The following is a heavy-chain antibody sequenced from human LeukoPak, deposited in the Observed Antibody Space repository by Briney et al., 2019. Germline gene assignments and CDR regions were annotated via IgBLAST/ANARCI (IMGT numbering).Heavy chain of an antibody. V-gene: IGHV3-7*03. Sequence: GGSLRLSCAASGFTFISYWMSWVRQAPGKGLEWVANIKQDGSEKYYVDSVKGRFTISRDNSKNTLYLQMNSLIAEDTAVYYCAKDLKVGSIYPGTFDIWGQGTMVTVSS. CDR1: GFTFISYW. CDR3: AKDLKVGSIYPGTFDI. D-gene: IGHD1-26*01. CDR2: IKQDGSEK. J-gene: IGHJ3*02.